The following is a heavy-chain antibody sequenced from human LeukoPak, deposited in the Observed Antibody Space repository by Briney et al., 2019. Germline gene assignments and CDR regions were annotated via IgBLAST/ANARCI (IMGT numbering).Heavy chain of an antibody. D-gene: IGHD5-18*01. V-gene: IGHV1-18*01. CDR3: ARGGSYGPAPY. CDR1: GYTFISYG. CDR2: INAYNGNT. J-gene: IGHJ4*02. Sequence: ASVKVSCNASGYTFISYGISWVRQAPGQGLEWMGWINAYNGNTDYAQKFQGRVTMTTDTSSSTAYMELRSLRSDDTAVYYCARGGSYGPAPYWGQGTLVTVSS.